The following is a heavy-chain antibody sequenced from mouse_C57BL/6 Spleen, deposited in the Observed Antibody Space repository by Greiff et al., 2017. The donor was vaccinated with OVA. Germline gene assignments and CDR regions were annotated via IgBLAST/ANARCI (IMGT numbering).Heavy chain of an antibody. Sequence: VQLQQSGPELVKPGASVKIPCKASGYTFTDYNMDWVKQSHGKSLEWIGDINPNNGGTIYNQKFKGKATLTVDKSSSTAYMELRSLTSEDTAVYYCARFITTVVAGGAMDYWGQGTSVTVSS. J-gene: IGHJ4*01. CDR2: INPNNGGT. CDR3: ARFITTVVAGGAMDY. CDR1: GYTFTDYN. V-gene: IGHV1-18*01. D-gene: IGHD1-1*01.